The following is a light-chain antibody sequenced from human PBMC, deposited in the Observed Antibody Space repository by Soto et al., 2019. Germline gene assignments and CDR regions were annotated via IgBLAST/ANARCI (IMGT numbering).Light chain of an antibody. Sequence: QSALTQPASVSGSPGQSIPIACTGASSDVGGFDHVSWYQQHPGKVPRLLIYDVSSRPSGVSDRFSGSKSGNTASLTISGLQAEDEADYYCNSFTTTNTNVFGTGTKVTVL. CDR1: SSDVGGFDH. CDR3: NSFTTTNTNV. CDR2: DVS. V-gene: IGLV2-14*03. J-gene: IGLJ1*01.